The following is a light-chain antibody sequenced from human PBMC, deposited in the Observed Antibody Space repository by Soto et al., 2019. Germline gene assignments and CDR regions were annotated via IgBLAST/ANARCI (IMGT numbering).Light chain of an antibody. CDR2: NTS. V-gene: IGLV7-43*01. CDR3: LLYYGGPWV. J-gene: IGLJ3*02. CDR1: TGAVTSGHY. Sequence: QAVVTQEPSLTVSPGGTVTLTCASSTGAVTSGHYPSWFQQKPGQAPRALIDNTSNKQSWTPARFSGSLLGGKAALTLSGVQPEDEAEYYCLLYYGGPWVFGGGTKLTVL.